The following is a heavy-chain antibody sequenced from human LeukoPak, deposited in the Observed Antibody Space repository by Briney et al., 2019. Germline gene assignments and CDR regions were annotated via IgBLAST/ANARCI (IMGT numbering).Heavy chain of an antibody. CDR3: AEGGVYYLDF. Sequence: GGSLRLSCAASGFTFSNYTMSWVRQAPGQGLEWVSAISGSGDAAFYADSVKGRFTISRDNSNNTLYLQMNSLRAEDTAVYYCAEGGVYYLDFWGQGTLVSV. CDR2: ISGSGDAA. D-gene: IGHD6-13*01. J-gene: IGHJ4*02. V-gene: IGHV3-23*01. CDR1: GFTFSNYT.